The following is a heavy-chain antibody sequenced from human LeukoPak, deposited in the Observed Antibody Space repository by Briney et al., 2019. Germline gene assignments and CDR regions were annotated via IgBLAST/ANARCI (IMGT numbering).Heavy chain of an antibody. CDR3: AKDGELLWFGELPGIYYYYMDV. CDR1: GFTFSSYG. D-gene: IGHD3-10*01. J-gene: IGHJ6*03. V-gene: IGHV3-30*02. CDR2: IRYDGSNK. Sequence: GGSLGLSCAASGFTFSSYGMHWVRQAPGKGLEWVAFIRYDGSNKYYADSVKGRFTISRDNSKNTLYLQMNSLRAEDTAVYYCAKDGELLWFGELPGIYYYYMDVWGKGTTVTISS.